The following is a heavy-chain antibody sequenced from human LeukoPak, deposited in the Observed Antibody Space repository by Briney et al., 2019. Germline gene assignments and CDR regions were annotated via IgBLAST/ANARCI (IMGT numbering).Heavy chain of an antibody. CDR3: AREGYDSSGYPRLLDY. Sequence: GGSLRLSCAASGLTVSSNYITWVRQPPGKGLEWVSVLHAAGGTYYADSVKGRFTISRHISKNTVYLQMNSLRAEDTAVYYCAREGYDSSGYPRLLDYWGQGTLVTVSS. J-gene: IGHJ4*02. CDR2: LHAAGGT. D-gene: IGHD3-22*01. V-gene: IGHV3-53*04. CDR1: GLTVSSNY.